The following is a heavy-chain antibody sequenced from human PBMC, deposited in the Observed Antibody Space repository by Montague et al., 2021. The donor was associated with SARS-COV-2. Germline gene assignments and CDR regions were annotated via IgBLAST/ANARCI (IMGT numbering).Heavy chain of an antibody. J-gene: IGHJ2*01. CDR1: GGSISGYY. V-gene: IGHV4-59*01. Sequence: SETLSLTCTVSGGSISGYYWSWIRQPPGKGPEWIGNIYDTGNTNYNPSLKSRVTISEDTSKNQFTLRLTSVTAADTAVYYCERDFRLQLWQTNYYFGLWGRRTLVSVSS. CDR2: IYDTGNT. D-gene: IGHD5-18*01. CDR3: ERDFRLQLWQTNYYFGL.